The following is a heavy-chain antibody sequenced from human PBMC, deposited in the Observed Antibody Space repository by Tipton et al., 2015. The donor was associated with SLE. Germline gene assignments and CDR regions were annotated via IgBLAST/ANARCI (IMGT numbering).Heavy chain of an antibody. CDR2: ISSNGGST. CDR1: GFTFSSYA. CDR3: VKGLDYYDSSVFDY. Sequence: SLRLSCSASGFTFSSYAMHWVRQAPGKGLEYVSAISSNGGSTYYADSVKGRFTISRDNSKNTLYLQMSSLRAEDTAVYYCVKGLDYYDSSVFDYWGQGTLVTVSS. V-gene: IGHV3-64D*06. D-gene: IGHD3-22*01. J-gene: IGHJ4*02.